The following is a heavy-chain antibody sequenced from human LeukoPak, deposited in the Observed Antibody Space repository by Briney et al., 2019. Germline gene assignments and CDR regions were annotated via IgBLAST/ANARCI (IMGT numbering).Heavy chain of an antibody. Sequence: KASQTLSPTCTVSGGSISSGDYYWSWIRQPPGKGLEWIGYIYYSGSTYYNPSLKSRVTISVDTSKNQFSLKLSSVTAADTAVYYCARGGTMMYAFDIWGQGTMVTVSS. CDR1: GGSISSGDYY. V-gene: IGHV4-30-4*08. CDR3: ARGGTMMYAFDI. CDR2: IYYSGST. J-gene: IGHJ3*02. D-gene: IGHD3-22*01.